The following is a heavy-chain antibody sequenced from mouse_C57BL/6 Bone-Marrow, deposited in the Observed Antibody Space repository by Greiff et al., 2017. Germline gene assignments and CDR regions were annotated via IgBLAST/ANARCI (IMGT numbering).Heavy chain of an antibody. V-gene: IGHV14-4*01. CDR3: TTPTGTYDY. J-gene: IGHJ2*01. Sequence: QVQQSGAELVRPGASVKLSCTASGFNIKDDYMHWVKQRPEQGLEWIGWIDPENGDTEYASKFQGKATITADTSSNTAYLQLSSLTSEDTAVYYCTTPTGTYDYWGQGTTLTVSS. CDR2: IDPENGDT. CDR1: GFNIKDDY. D-gene: IGHD4-1*02.